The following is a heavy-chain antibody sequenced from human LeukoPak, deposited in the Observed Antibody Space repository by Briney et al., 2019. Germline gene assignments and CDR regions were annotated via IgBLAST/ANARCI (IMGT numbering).Heavy chain of an antibody. D-gene: IGHD1-26*01. CDR1: GYTFTGYY. CDR3: ARDESSDPSQGP. V-gene: IGHV1-2*02. CDR2: INPNSGGT. J-gene: IGHJ5*02. Sequence: ASVKVSCKASGYTFTGYYMHWVRQAPGQGLEWMGWINPNSGGTNYAQKFQGRVTITRDTSISTAYMELSRLRSDDTAVYYCARDESSDPSQGPWGQGTLVTVSS.